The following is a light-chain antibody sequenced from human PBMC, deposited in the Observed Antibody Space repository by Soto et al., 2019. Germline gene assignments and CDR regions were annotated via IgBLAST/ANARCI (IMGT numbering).Light chain of an antibody. V-gene: IGKV1-39*01. CDR2: GAF. CDR3: QYTDSFPLIT. Sequence: DIQMTQSPSALSASVGDRVTITCRASQSISGYLTWFQQKPGKAPKLLIHGAFRLRSGVPSRFSGSGSGTDFTLTISSLQPEDFATYYCQYTDSFPLITFGQGPRLEIK. J-gene: IGKJ5*01. CDR1: QSISGY.